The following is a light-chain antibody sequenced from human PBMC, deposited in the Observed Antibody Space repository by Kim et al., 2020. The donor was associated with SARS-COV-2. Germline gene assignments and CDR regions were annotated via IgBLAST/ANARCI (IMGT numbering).Light chain of an antibody. Sequence: EIVLTQSPGTLSLSPGERATLSCRASQSVSSSYLAWYQQKPGQAPRLLIYGASYRATGIPDRFSGSGSGTDFTLTISRLEPEDFAVYYCKQYGSSPPWTFGQGTKVDIK. CDR3: KQYGSSPPWT. V-gene: IGKV3-20*01. J-gene: IGKJ1*01. CDR1: QSVSSSY. CDR2: GAS.